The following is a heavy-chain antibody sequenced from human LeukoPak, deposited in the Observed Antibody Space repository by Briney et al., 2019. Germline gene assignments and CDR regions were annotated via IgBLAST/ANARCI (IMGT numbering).Heavy chain of an antibody. CDR2: MSLSGST. CDR1: GGSIASTNW. J-gene: IGHJ4*02. V-gene: IGHV4-4*02. CDR3: ARQVVSGFLTTVTSQIDY. Sequence: PSETLSLTCAVSGGSIASTNWWSWVRQPPGKGLEWIGEMSLSGSTNYNPSLKSRVTMSVDKSKNQFSLKLSSVTAADTAVYYCARQVVSGFLTTVTSQIDYWGQGTLVTVSS. D-gene: IGHD4-17*01.